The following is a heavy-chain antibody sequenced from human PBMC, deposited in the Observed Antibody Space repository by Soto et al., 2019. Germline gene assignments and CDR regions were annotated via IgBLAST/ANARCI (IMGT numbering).Heavy chain of an antibody. CDR2: IIPILGIA. CDR1: VVTVSSYT. J-gene: IGHJ6*02. V-gene: IGHV1-69*02. Sequence: SVKLSCKASVVTVSSYTISWVRQAPGQGLEWMGRIIPILGIANYAQKFQGRVTITADKSTSTGYMELSRLRSEDTAVYYCATDEQWLAQYYYYGMDVWGQGTTVTVS. CDR3: ATDEQWLAQYYYYGMDV. D-gene: IGHD6-19*01.